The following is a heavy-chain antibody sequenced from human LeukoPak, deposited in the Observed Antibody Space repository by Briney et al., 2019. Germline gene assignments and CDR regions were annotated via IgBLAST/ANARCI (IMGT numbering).Heavy chain of an antibody. J-gene: IGHJ1*01. CDR2: VNYSGGT. CDR1: GGSFSSYY. CDR3: ATQTGSGLFTLP. V-gene: IGHV4-34*01. D-gene: IGHD3-10*01. Sequence: SETLSLTCAVYGGSFSSYYWTWIRQPPGKGLEWIGEVNYSGGTKYNPSLKSRVTISVDTSKNQFSLNLSSVTATDTAMYYCATQTGSGLFTLPGGQGTLVTVSS.